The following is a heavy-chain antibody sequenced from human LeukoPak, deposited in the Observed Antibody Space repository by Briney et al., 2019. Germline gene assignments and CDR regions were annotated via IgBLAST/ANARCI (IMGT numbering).Heavy chain of an antibody. CDR2: IYYSGGT. D-gene: IGHD2-2*01. Sequence: PSETLSLTCTVSGGSISSYYWSWIRQPPGKGLEWIGDIYYSGGTNYNPSLKNRVTISVNKYMNHFSLKLSSVPAADATVYYCSRQAYCSSTSCYGFGMDVCGQATTVTVYS. CDR1: GGSISSYY. J-gene: IGHJ6*02. CDR3: SRQAYCSSTSCYGFGMDV. V-gene: IGHV4-59*01.